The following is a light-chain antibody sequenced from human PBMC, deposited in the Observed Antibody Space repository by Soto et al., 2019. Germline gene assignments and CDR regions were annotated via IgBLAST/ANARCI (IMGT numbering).Light chain of an antibody. CDR3: SSYISSSIFGV. V-gene: IGLV2-14*01. Sequence: QSALTQPASVSGSPGQSITISCTGTSRDVGGYNYVSWHQQHPGKAPRVIITEVNNRPSGVSSRYSGSKSGNTASLTNSGLQAEDEAYYYCSSYISSSIFGVFGGGTKLHVL. CDR1: SRDVGGYNY. CDR2: EVN. J-gene: IGLJ3*02.